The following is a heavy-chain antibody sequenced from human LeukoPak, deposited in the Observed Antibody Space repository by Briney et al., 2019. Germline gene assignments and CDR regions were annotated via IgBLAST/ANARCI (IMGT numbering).Heavy chain of an antibody. Sequence: PGGSLRLSCAASGFTVSTYAMTWVRQAPGKWLEWVSGISASGNSTYYADSVKGRFTISRDNSKNTLFLQMNSLRAEDRAVYYCARGPHCSSASCYTSGAFDMWGQGTMVTVSS. CDR2: ISASGNST. J-gene: IGHJ3*02. CDR3: ARGPHCSSASCYTSGAFDM. D-gene: IGHD2-2*02. V-gene: IGHV3-23*01. CDR1: GFTVSTYA.